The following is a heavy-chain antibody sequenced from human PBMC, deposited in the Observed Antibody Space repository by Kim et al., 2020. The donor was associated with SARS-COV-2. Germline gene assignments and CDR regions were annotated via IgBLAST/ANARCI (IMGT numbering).Heavy chain of an antibody. CDR2: ISGGGGSK. CDR1: GFTFTNYA. CDR3: AKEWRLTSLTSVWDFFDY. J-gene: IGHJ4*02. V-gene: IGHV3-23*01. Sequence: GGSLRLSCAASGFTFTNYAMNWVRQAPGKGLEWVSVISGGGGSKYYADSVKGRFTISRDNSKNTVYLQMSSLRAEDTAVYYCAKEWRLTSLTSVWDFFDYWGQGTLVSVSS. D-gene: IGHD4-17*01.